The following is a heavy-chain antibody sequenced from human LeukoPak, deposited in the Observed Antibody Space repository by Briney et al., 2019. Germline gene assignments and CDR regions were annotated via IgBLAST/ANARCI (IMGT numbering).Heavy chain of an antibody. J-gene: IGHJ4*02. D-gene: IGHD2-21*01. CDR2: IIPIFGTA. V-gene: IGHV1-69*05. Sequence: SVKVSCKASGYTFTSYDINWVRQAPGQGLEWMGGIIPIFGTANYAQKFQGRVTITTDESTSTLYMELSSLRSEDTAVYYCARGGASCGGDCYLYLFDYWGQGTLVTVSS. CDR1: GYTFTSYD. CDR3: ARGGASCGGDCYLYLFDY.